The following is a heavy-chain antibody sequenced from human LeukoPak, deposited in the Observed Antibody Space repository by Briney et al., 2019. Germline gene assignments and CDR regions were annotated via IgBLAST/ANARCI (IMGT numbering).Heavy chain of an antibody. CDR1: GFTFSGYI. D-gene: IGHD6-19*01. CDR2: IGTSGNTI. CDR3: ARDQWLDY. V-gene: IGHV3-48*01. J-gene: IGHJ4*01. Sequence: GGSLRPSCATSGFTFSGYIMNWVRQAPGKGLEWVSFIGTSGNTIYYADSVKGRFTVSRDNAKNSLYLQMNSLRAEDTAVYYCARDQWLDYWGHGTLVTVSS.